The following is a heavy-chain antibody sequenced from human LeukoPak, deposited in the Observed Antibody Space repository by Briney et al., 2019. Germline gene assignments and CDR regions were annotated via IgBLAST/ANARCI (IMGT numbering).Heavy chain of an antibody. D-gene: IGHD6-13*01. V-gene: IGHV3-7*04. J-gene: IGHJ5*02. Sequence: GGSLRLSCAASGFTFSAYWMSWVRQAPGKGLEWVANIKLDGSAEYYLDSVKGRFTISRDNAKNSLYLQMDSLRAEDTAVYYCARGTSSSPSWFDPWGQGTLVTVSS. CDR3: ARGTSSSPSWFDP. CDR1: GFTFSAYW. CDR2: IKLDGSAE.